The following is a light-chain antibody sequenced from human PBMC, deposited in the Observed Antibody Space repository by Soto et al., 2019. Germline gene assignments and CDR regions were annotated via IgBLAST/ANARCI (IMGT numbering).Light chain of an antibody. J-gene: IGKJ4*01. CDR3: QKYGSSPLT. Sequence: ERVRTQCPATLSVSPGGGATLYSXASQSVSSNLAWYQQKPGQAPRLXIYGESTRATGIPARFSGSGSGTDFNLTISRLEPEDFAVYYCQKYGSSPLTCGGGTKVDIK. CDR1: QSVSSN. CDR2: GES. V-gene: IGKV3-15*01.